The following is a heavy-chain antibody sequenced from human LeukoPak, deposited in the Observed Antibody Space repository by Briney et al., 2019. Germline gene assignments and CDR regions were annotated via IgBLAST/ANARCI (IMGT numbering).Heavy chain of an antibody. CDR2: IIPIFGIA. CDR1: GGTFSSYA. CDR3: ARVNPQNWNLPPRPGRYYFDY. V-gene: IGHV1-69*04. Sequence: SVKVSCKASGGTFSSYAISWVRQAPGQGLEWMGRIIPIFGIANYAQKFQGRVTITADKSTSTAYMELSSLRSEDTAVYYCARVNPQNWNLPPRPGRYYFDYWGQGTLVTVSS. D-gene: IGHD1-1*01. J-gene: IGHJ4*02.